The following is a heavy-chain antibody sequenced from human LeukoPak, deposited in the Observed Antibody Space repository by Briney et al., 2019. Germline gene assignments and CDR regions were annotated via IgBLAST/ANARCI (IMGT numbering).Heavy chain of an antibody. V-gene: IGHV5-51*01. Sequence: GESLKISCKASGYNFATYWIGWVRQMPGKGLEWMGIIYPGDSDTRYSPSFQGQVTISADKSISTAYLQWSSLKASDTAMYYCASRLTTVTRELLWGQGTMVTVSS. D-gene: IGHD4-17*01. J-gene: IGHJ3*01. CDR1: GYNFATYW. CDR3: ASRLTTVTRELL. CDR2: IYPGDSDT.